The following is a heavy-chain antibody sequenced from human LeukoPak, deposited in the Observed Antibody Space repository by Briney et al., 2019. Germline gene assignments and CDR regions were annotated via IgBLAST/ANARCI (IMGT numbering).Heavy chain of an antibody. CDR3: ARHGGAYSFDQ. Sequence: SETLSLTCTVSGGSISRSSFYWDRIRQSPGKGLEWIGNIYAGGTTYYTPSLKSRVTISVDTSKNQFSLKLSSVTAADTAVYYCARHGGAYSFDQWGQGTLVTVSS. CDR1: GGSISRSSFY. CDR2: IYAGGTT. D-gene: IGHD4-11*01. V-gene: IGHV4-39*01. J-gene: IGHJ4*02.